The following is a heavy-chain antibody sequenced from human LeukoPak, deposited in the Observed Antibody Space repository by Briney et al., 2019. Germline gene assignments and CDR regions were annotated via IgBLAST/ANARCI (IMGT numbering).Heavy chain of an antibody. D-gene: IGHD3-3*01. CDR1: GGSISSRSHY. V-gene: IGHV4-39*07. J-gene: IGHJ5*02. CDR3: ARGLTYYDFWSGYPPDNWFDP. Sequence: SETLSLTCTVSGGSISSRSHYWGWIRQPPGKGLEWIGSIYYSGSTHYNPSLKGRVTMSVDTSKNQFSLKLSSVTAADTAVYYCARGLTYYDFWSGYPPDNWFDPWGQGTLVTVSS. CDR2: IYYSGST.